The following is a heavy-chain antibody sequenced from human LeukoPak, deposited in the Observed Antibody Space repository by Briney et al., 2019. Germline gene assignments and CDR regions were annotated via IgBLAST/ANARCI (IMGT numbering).Heavy chain of an antibody. CDR2: MNPNSGKT. CDR1: GYTFTTSD. J-gene: IGHJ4*02. Sequence: ASVKVSCTASGYTFTTSDINWVRQATGQGLEWMGWMNPNSGKTGSAQKFQGRLTMTKNTSTSTACMEVTGLKFEDTAIYYCASGRPGPAGAGTYDFWGQGTLITVSS. V-gene: IGHV1-8*01. D-gene: IGHD6-13*01. CDR3: ASGRPGPAGAGTYDF.